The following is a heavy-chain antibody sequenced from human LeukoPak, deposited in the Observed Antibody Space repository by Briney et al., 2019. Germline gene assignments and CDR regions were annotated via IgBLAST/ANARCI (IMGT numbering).Heavy chain of an antibody. J-gene: IGHJ4*02. CDR3: ARDFRRDYYGSGSYGVFDY. CDR2: INPSGGST. D-gene: IGHD3-10*01. V-gene: IGHV1-46*01. Sequence: ASVKVSCKASGYTFTSYYMHWVRQAPGQGLEWMGIINPSGGSTSYAQKFQGRVTMTRDMSTSTVYMELSSLRSEDTAVYYCARDFRRDYYGSGSYGVFDYWGQGTLVTVSS. CDR1: GYTFTSYY.